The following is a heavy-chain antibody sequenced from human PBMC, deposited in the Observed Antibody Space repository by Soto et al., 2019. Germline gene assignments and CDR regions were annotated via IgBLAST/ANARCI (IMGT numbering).Heavy chain of an antibody. CDR2: IYSGGST. CDR3: ARDLGYCTNGVCVDAFDS. CDR1: GFTVSSNY. V-gene: IGHV3-53*04. J-gene: IGHJ3*02. D-gene: IGHD2-8*01. Sequence: EVQLVESGGGWVQPGGSLRLSCTASGFTVSSNYMRWVRQAPGKGLEWGSVIYSGGSTYYADSVKGRLTISRHNSKNTLYLQMNSLSAEDTAVYYCARDLGYCTNGVCVDAFDSWGQGTMVTVSS.